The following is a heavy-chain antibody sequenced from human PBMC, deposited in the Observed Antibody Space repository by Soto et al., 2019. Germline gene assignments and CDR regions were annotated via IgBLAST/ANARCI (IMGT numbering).Heavy chain of an antibody. J-gene: IGHJ4*02. V-gene: IGHV1-18*01. CDR1: GYAFTTYG. CDR3: ARGRYGDY. Sequence: QVHLVQSGAEVKKPGASVKVSCKGSGYAFTTYGITWVRQAPGQGLEWMGWISAHNGNTNYAQKLQGRVTVTRDTSMITAYMELMRLRSDDTVVYYCARGRYGDYWGQRALVTVSS. D-gene: IGHD1-1*01. CDR2: ISAHNGNT.